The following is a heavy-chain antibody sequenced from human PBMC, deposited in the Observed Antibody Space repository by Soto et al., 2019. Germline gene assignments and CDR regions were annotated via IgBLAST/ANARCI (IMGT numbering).Heavy chain of an antibody. Sequence: SETLSLTCTVSGGSISSSSYYWGWIRQPPGKGLEWIGSIYYSGSTYYNPSLKSRVTISVDTSKNQFSLKLSSVTAADTAVYYCARRRTVTTVNSFWFDPWGQGTLVTVSS. J-gene: IGHJ5*02. CDR1: GGSISSSSYY. CDR2: IYYSGST. CDR3: ARRRTVTTVNSFWFDP. V-gene: IGHV4-39*01. D-gene: IGHD4-17*01.